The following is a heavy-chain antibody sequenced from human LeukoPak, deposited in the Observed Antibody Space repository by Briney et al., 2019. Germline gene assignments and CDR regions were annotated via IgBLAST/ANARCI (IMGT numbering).Heavy chain of an antibody. CDR1: SGSISSGSYY. D-gene: IGHD3-3*01. J-gene: IGHJ4*02. V-gene: IGHV4-39*07. CDR3: ARDITVFWSGYYTYFDY. Sequence: SQTLSLTCTVSSGSISSGSYYWGWIRQPPGKGLEWIGSIYHSGSTYYNPSLKSRVTISVDTSKNQFSLKLSSVTAADTAVYYCARDITVFWSGYYTYFDYWGQGTLVTVSS. CDR2: IYHSGST.